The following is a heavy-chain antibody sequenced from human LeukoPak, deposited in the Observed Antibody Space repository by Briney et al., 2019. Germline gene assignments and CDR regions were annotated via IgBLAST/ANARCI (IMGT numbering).Heavy chain of an antibody. CDR3: AKSLGTGAPYDY. Sequence: TGGSLRLSCAAFGFTFSSNCMSWVRQAPGKGLEWVSTINADGSVKHYVDSVKGRFTISSDNANNTLSLQMDTLRAVDTAVYYCAKSLGTGAPYDYWGQGTLVTVSS. J-gene: IGHJ4*02. CDR1: GFTFSSNC. CDR2: INADGSVK. V-gene: IGHV3-7*01. D-gene: IGHD1-1*01.